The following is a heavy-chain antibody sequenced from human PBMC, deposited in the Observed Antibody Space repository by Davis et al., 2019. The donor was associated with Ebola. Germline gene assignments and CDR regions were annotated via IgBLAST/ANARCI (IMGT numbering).Heavy chain of an antibody. V-gene: IGHV1-3*01. J-gene: IGHJ5*02. CDR3: ARDVMTTVTTGWFDP. D-gene: IGHD4-11*01. Sequence: ASVKVSCKASGGTFSSYAISWVRQAPGQGLEWMGWINAGNGNTKYSQKFQGRVTITRDTSASTAYMELRSLRSDDTAVYYCARDVMTTVTTGWFDPWGQGTLVTVSS. CDR2: INAGNGNT. CDR1: GGTFSSYA.